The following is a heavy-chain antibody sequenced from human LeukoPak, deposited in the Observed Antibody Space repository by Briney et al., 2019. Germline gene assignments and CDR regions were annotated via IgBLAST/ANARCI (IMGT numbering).Heavy chain of an antibody. D-gene: IGHD2-15*01. V-gene: IGHV3-33*01. CDR3: ARFCSGGSCYSDYYYYYGMDV. CDR2: IWYDGSNK. Sequence: GRSLRLSCAASGFTFSHYGMHWVRQAPGKGPEWVAIIWYDGSNKYYADSVKGRFTISRDNSKNTLYLQMNSLRAEDTAVYYCARFCSGGSCYSDYYYYYGMDVWGQGTTVTVSS. CDR1: GFTFSHYG. J-gene: IGHJ6*02.